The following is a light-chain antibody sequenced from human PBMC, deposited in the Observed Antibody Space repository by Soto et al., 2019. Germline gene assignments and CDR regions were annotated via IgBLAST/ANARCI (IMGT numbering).Light chain of an antibody. V-gene: IGKV1-16*01. CDR1: QGISSF. Sequence: DIQMTQSPSSLSASVGDRVTITCRASQGISSFLAWFQQKPGKAPKSLIYDASTLQSGVSSRFSGSGSDTHFPRTISSLQPEDFATYYCQQYHSYPASFGQGTKVEIK. J-gene: IGKJ1*01. CDR3: QQYHSYPAS. CDR2: DAS.